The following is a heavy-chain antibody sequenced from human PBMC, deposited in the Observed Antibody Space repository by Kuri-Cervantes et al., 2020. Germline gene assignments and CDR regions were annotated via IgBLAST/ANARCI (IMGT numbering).Heavy chain of an antibody. D-gene: IGHD3-3*01. J-gene: IGHJ4*02. CDR2: ISSSSSYI. V-gene: IGHV3-21*01. CDR3: ARDRGD. Sequence: GESLKISCAASGFTFSNAWLDWVRQAPGKGLEWVSSISSSSSYIYYADSVKGRFTISRDNAKNSLYLQMNSLRAEDTAVYYCARDRGDWGQGTLVTVSS. CDR1: GFTFSNAW.